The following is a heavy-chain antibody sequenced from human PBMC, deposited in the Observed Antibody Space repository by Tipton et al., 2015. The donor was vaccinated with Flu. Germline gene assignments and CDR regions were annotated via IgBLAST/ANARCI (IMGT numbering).Heavy chain of an antibody. V-gene: IGHV3-53*01. D-gene: IGHD1-26*01. Sequence: SLRLSCAASGFTVSSNYMSWVRQAPGKGLEWVSVIYSGGSTYYADSVKGRFTISRDNSKNTLYLQMNSLRAEDTAVYYCARVGAGLSDWYFDLWGRGTLVTVSS. CDR1: GFTVSSNY. CDR2: IYSGGST. J-gene: IGHJ2*01. CDR3: ARVGAGLSDWYFDL.